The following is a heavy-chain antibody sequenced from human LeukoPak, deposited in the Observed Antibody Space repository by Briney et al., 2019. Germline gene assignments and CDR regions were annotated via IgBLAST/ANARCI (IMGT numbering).Heavy chain of an antibody. CDR1: GFAFSTYE. Sequence: GGSLRLSCTASGFAFSTYEMNWVRQAPGKGLEWVAYISTSGITIYYADSVKGRFTISRDNAKNSLYLQMNSLRAEDTAIYYCARENYYDSSGLKWGQGTLVTVSS. V-gene: IGHV3-48*03. CDR2: ISTSGITI. CDR3: ARENYYDSSGLK. J-gene: IGHJ4*02. D-gene: IGHD3-22*01.